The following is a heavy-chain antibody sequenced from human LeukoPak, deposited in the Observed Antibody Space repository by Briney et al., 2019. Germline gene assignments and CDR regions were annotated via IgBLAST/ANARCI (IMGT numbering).Heavy chain of an antibody. CDR2: IYSGGST. CDR3: ASPFSGFHDY. CDR1: GFTVSSNY. J-gene: IGHJ4*02. Sequence: PGGSLRLSCAASGFTVSSNYMSWVRQAPGRGLEWVSVIYSGGSTYYADSVKGRFTISRDNSKNTLFLQMNSLRAGDTAVYYCASPFSGFHDYWGQGTLVTVSS. D-gene: IGHD3-10*01. V-gene: IGHV3-66*01.